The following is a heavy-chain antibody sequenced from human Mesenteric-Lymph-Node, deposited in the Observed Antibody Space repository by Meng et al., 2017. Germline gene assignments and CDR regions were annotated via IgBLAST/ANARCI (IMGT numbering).Heavy chain of an antibody. CDR3: AKPHSWGIQLWFNPFFEH. CDR2: ISASGGST. V-gene: IGHV3-23*01. J-gene: IGHJ4*01. CDR1: GFTLSSNA. D-gene: IGHD5-18*01. Sequence: GGSLRLSCAASGFTLSSNAMSWVRQAPGKGPEWVSAISASGGSTDYAGFVEGRFTISRDNSKNTLYLQMNSLRAEDTAVYYCAKPHSWGIQLWFNPFFEHWGQGKPVNGAS.